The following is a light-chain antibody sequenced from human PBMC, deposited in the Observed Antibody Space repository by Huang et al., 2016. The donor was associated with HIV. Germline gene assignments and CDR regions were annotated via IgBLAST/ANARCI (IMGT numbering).Light chain of an antibody. CDR1: QSVSSD. J-gene: IGKJ2*01. CDR2: STS. CDR3: QQRNSWPPSYT. Sequence: EIVLTQSPATLSLSPGDGATLSCRASQSVSSDFAWYQQKPGQAPRLLIYSTSNRATGVPARFSGSGSGTDFTLTISSLEPEDFANYYCQQRNSWPPSYTFGQGTKVEI. V-gene: IGKV3-11*01.